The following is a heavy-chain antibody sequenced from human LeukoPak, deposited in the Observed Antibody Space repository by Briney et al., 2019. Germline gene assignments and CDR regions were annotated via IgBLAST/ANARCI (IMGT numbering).Heavy chain of an antibody. V-gene: IGHV1-69*13. CDR1: GGTFNNYT. CDR3: AKIYCGSTSCYDTRGWFDP. Sequence: AASVKVSCKASGGTFNNYTITWVRQAPGQGLEWMGGIIPIFGTANYAQKFQGRVTITADESTSTAYMELSSLRSEDTAIYYCAKIYCGSTSCYDTRGWFDPWGQGTLVTVSS. CDR2: IIPIFGTA. D-gene: IGHD2-2*01. J-gene: IGHJ5*02.